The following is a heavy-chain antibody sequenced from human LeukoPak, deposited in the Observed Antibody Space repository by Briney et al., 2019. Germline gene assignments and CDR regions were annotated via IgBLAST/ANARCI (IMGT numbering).Heavy chain of an antibody. D-gene: IGHD2-2*01. CDR1: GFTFSSYG. CDR3: ARAPMYCSSTSCYLDY. Sequence: PGGSLRLSCAASGFTFSSYGMHWVRQAPGKGLEWVAVIWYDGSNKYYADSVKGRFTISRDNSKNTLYLQMNSLRAEDTAVYYCARAPMYCSSTSCYLDYWGQGTLVTVSS. CDR2: IWYDGSNK. J-gene: IGHJ4*02. V-gene: IGHV3-33*01.